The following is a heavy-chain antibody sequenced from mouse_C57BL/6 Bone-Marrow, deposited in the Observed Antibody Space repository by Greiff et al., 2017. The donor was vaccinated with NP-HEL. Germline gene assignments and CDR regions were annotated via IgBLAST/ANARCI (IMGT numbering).Heavy chain of an antibody. J-gene: IGHJ4*01. CDR1: GYTFTSYW. Sequence: QVQLQQSGAELVMPGASVKLSCKASGYTFTSYWMHWVKQRPGQGLEWIGEIDPSDSYTNYNQKFKGKSTLTVDKSSSTAYMQLSSLTSEDSAVDYCARLGDYDDAYAMDYWGQGTSVTVSS. D-gene: IGHD2-4*01. CDR2: IDPSDSYT. V-gene: IGHV1-69*01. CDR3: ARLGDYDDAYAMDY.